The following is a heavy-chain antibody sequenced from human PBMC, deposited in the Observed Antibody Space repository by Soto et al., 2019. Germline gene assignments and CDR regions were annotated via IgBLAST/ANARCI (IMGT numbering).Heavy chain of an antibody. D-gene: IGHD6-6*01. Sequence: PSETLSLTCTVSGGSISSGDCYWSWIRQPPGKGLEWIGYIYYSGSTYYNPSLKSRVTISVDTSKNQFSLKLSSVTAADTAVYYCARDRREYSSSSRGNWFDPWGQGTLVTVSS. V-gene: IGHV4-30-4*01. CDR2: IYYSGST. CDR1: GGSISSGDCY. J-gene: IGHJ5*02. CDR3: ARDRREYSSSSRGNWFDP.